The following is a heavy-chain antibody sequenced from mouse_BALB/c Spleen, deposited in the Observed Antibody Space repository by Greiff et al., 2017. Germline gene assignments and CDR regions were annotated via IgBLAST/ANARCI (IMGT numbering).Heavy chain of an antibody. D-gene: IGHD1-2*01. J-gene: IGHJ3*01. CDR1: GYTFSSYW. V-gene: IGHV1-9*01. CDR2: ILPGSGST. CDR3: ARKRTTATEGWFAY. Sequence: QVQLKESGAELMKPGASVKISCKATGYTFSSYWIEWVKQRPGHGLEWIGEILPGSGSTNYNEKFKGKATFTADTSSNTAYMQLSSLTSEDSAVYYCARKRTTATEGWFAYWGQGTLVTVSA.